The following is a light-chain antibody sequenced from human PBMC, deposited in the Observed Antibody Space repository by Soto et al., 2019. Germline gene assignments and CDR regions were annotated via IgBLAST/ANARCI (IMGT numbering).Light chain of an antibody. CDR1: QSVSSN. J-gene: IGKJ4*01. Sequence: EIVMTQSPATLSVSPGERATLSCRASQSVSSNLAWYQHKPGQAPRLLIYGASTRATGIPARFSGSGSGTEFTLTISSLQSEEFAVYYGQQYNNWPPLTFGGGTTVEIK. CDR2: GAS. CDR3: QQYNNWPPLT. V-gene: IGKV3-15*01.